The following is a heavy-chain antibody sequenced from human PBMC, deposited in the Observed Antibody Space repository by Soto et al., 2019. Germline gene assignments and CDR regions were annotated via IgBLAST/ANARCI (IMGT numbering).Heavy chain of an antibody. J-gene: IGHJ4*02. Sequence: SETLSLTCAVSGGSISSSNWWSWVRQPPGKGLEWIGEIYHSGSTNYNPSLKSRVTISVDKSKNQFSLKLSSVTAADTAVYYCARETDIVVVVAATVFDYWGQGTLVTVSS. D-gene: IGHD2-15*01. CDR3: ARETDIVVVVAATVFDY. CDR1: GGSISSSNW. V-gene: IGHV4-4*02. CDR2: IYHSGST.